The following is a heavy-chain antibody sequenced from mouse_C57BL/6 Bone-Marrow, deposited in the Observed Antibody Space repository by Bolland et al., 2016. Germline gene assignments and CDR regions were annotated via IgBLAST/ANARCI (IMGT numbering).Heavy chain of an antibody. Sequence: WIGAIDPETGGTAYNQKFKGKAILTADKSFSTAYMELRSLTSEDSAVYYCTRTGYWYFDVWGTG. CDR2: IDPETGGT. CDR3: TRTGYWYFDV. J-gene: IGHJ1*03. V-gene: IGHV1-15*01.